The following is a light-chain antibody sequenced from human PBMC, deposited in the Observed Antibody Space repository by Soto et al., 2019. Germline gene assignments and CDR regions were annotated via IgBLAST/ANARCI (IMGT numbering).Light chain of an antibody. V-gene: IGLV2-23*01. CDR3: CSYAGSSTVV. Sequence: QSALTQPASVSGSPGQSITISCTGTSSDVGSYNLVSWYQQHPGKAPKLMIYEGSKRPSGVSNRFSGSKSGNTASLTISGXXXXXXADYYCCSYAGSSTVVFGGGTKLTVL. J-gene: IGLJ2*01. CDR1: SSDVGSYNL. CDR2: EGS.